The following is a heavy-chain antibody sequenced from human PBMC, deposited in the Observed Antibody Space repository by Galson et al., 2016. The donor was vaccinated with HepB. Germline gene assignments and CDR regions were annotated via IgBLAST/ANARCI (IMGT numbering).Heavy chain of an antibody. Sequence: CAISGDSVSSDSAAWNWIRQSPSRGLEWLGRTYLRSKWINDYAVTMKSRIIINADTSKNQFSLQVESVTPEDTAIYYCARGYDFWSSYPHGMDVWGPGTTVTVS. CDR1: GDSVSSDSAA. CDR3: ARGYDFWSSYPHGMDV. J-gene: IGHJ6*02. CDR2: TYLRSKWIN. D-gene: IGHD3-3*01. V-gene: IGHV6-1*01.